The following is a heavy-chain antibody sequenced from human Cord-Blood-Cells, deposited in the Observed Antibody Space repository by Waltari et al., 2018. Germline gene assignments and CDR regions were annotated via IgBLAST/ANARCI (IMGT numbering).Heavy chain of an antibody. Sequence: QLQLQESGPGLVKPSETLSLTCTVSGGSISSSSYYWGWIRQPPGKGLEWIGSIYYSGSTPSNPSLKGRVPISVDTSKNQFSLKLSSVTAADTAVYYCARQPSSGWYYYYYGMDVWGQGTTVTVSS. CDR3: ARQPSSGWYYYYYGMDV. CDR2: IYYSGST. CDR1: GGSISSSSYY. J-gene: IGHJ6*02. V-gene: IGHV4-39*01. D-gene: IGHD6-19*01.